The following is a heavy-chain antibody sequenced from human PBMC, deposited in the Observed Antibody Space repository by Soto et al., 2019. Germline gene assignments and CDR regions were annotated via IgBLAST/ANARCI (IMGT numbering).Heavy chain of an antibody. J-gene: IGHJ6*02. CDR2: IWYDGSNK. D-gene: IGHD1-7*01. CDR3: ARDLLPWLELDGMDV. CDR1: GFTFSSYG. Sequence: GGSLRLSCAASGFTFSSYGMHWVRQAPGKGLEWVAVIWYDGSNKYYADSVKGRFTISRDNSKNTLYLQMNSLRAEDTAVYYCARDLLPWLELDGMDVWGQGTTVTVS. V-gene: IGHV3-33*01.